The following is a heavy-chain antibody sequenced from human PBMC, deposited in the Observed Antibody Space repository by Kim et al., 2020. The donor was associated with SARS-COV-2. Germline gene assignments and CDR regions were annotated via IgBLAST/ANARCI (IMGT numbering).Heavy chain of an antibody. CDR2: ISWNSGSI. CDR1: GFTFDDYA. D-gene: IGHD6-13*01. CDR3: AKDIAAAFVYGMDV. Sequence: GGSLRLSCAASGFTFDDYAMHWVRQAPGKGLEWVSGISWNSGSIGYADSVKGRFTISRDNAKNSLYLQMNSLRAEDTALYYCAKDIAAAFVYGMDVWGQGTTVTVSS. V-gene: IGHV3-9*01. J-gene: IGHJ6*02.